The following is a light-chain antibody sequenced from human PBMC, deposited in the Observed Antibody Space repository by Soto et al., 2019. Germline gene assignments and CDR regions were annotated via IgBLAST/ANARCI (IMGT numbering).Light chain of an antibody. Sequence: EIVMTQSTATLSVSPGERATLSCRASQSVSSNLAWSEQKPGQPPRLLIYGASTRATGFPARFSGRGSGTEFTLTISSLQSEDLAIYYCQQYDNWPSWTFGQGTKVEIK. CDR2: GAS. J-gene: IGKJ1*01. V-gene: IGKV3-15*01. CDR1: QSVSSN. CDR3: QQYDNWPSWT.